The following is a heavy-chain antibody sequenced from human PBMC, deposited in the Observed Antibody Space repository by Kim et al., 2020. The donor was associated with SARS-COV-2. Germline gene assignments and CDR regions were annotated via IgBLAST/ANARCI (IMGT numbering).Heavy chain of an antibody. D-gene: IGHD3-22*01. J-gene: IGHJ4*02. CDR2: ISAYNGNT. Sequence: ASVKVSCKASGYTFTSYGISWVRQAPGQGLEWMGWISAYNGNTNYAQKLQGRVTMTTDTSTSTAYMELRSLRSYDTAVYYCARDVTYYYDSSGYSCDYWGQGTLVTVSS. CDR1: GYTFTSYG. CDR3: ARDVTYYYDSSGYSCDY. V-gene: IGHV1-18*04.